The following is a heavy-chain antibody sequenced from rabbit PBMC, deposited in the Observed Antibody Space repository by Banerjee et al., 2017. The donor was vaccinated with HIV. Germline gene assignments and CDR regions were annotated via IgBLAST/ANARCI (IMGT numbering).Heavy chain of an antibody. CDR1: GFSFSGSYW. J-gene: IGHJ4*01. CDR3: ARGGSGWDYFSL. D-gene: IGHD4-1*01. CDR2: IYVGSSGST. V-gene: IGHV1S40*01. Sequence: QSLEESGGDLVKPGASLTLTCTASGFSFSGSYWICWVRQAPGKGLEWIACIYVGSSGSTYYASWAKGRFTISKTSSTTVTLQMTSLTAADTATYFCARGGSGWDYFSLWGPGTLVTVS.